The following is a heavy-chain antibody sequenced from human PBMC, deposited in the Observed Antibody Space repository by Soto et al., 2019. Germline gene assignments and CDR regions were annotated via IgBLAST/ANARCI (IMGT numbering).Heavy chain of an antibody. CDR2: ITHSGST. V-gene: IGHV4-34*01. D-gene: IGHD2-15*01. CDR1: GGSFSGYY. J-gene: IGHJ6*02. CDR3: ACRKSTRITVVAAARGRNYGMDV. Sequence: ETLSLTCAVYGGSFSGYYWSWIRQSPGKGLEWIGEITHSGSTNNNPSLKSRVTMSMDTSKNQFSLKLASVTAADTAIYYCACRKSTRITVVAAARGRNYGMDVWGQGTTVTV.